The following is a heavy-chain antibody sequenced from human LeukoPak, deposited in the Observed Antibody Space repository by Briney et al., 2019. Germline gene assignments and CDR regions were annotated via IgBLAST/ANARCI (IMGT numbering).Heavy chain of an antibody. Sequence: GASVKVSCKASGYSFSSYNIHWVRQATGQGLEWMGWMSPISGDTGYAQKFQGSVTMTRDTSISTAYMELSSLRSEDTAVYYCAREGYDSSGYYFWGQGTLVTVSS. CDR2: MSPISGDT. CDR3: AREGYDSSGYYF. J-gene: IGHJ4*02. D-gene: IGHD3-22*01. V-gene: IGHV1-8*01. CDR1: GYSFSSYN.